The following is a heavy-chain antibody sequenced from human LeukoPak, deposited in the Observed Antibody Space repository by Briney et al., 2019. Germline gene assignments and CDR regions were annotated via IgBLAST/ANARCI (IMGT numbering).Heavy chain of an antibody. CDR2: ISAANGKT. J-gene: IGHJ4*02. CDR1: RYTLTSYG. V-gene: IGHV1-18*01. D-gene: IGHD1-1*01. Sequence: AAVTVSRKASRYTLTSYGISWLRPAPGQRLEWRGWISAANGKTKYSQLFQGRVTVTRDTSASADYMELSNLKSEDTAVYYCAVGATGSTVHFDYWGQGTLVTVSS. CDR3: AVGATGSTVHFDY.